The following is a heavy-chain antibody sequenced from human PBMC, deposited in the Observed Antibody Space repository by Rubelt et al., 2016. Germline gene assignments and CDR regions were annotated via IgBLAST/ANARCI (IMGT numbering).Heavy chain of an antibody. CDR1: GGTFSSYA. CDR3: ARLSIFEDTAMVMSDY. D-gene: IGHD5-18*01. Sequence: QVQLVQSGAEVKKPGSSVKVSCKASGGTFSSYAISWVRQAPGQGLEWMGGIIPIFGTANYAQKFQGRVTITADESTSTAYMELSSRRSEDTAVYYCARLSIFEDTAMVMSDYWGQGTLVTVSS. V-gene: IGHV1-69*01. CDR2: IIPIFGTA. J-gene: IGHJ4*02.